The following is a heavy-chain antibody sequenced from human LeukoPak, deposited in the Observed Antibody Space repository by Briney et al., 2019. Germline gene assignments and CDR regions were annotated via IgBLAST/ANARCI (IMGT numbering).Heavy chain of an antibody. CDR1: GDSVSSNSAA. CDR3: ARDSSIAVAGTYYYYGMDV. CDR2: TYYRSKWYN. Sequence: SQTLSLTCAISGDSVSSNSAAWNWIRQSPSRGLEWLGRTYYRSKWYNDYAVSVKSRITINPDTSKNQFSLQLNSVTPEDTAVYYCARDSSIAVAGTYYYYGMDVWGQGTTVTVSS. V-gene: IGHV6-1*01. D-gene: IGHD6-19*01. J-gene: IGHJ6*02.